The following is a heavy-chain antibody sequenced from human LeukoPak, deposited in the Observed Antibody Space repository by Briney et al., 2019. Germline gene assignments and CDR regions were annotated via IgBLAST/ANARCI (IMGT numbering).Heavy chain of an antibody. D-gene: IGHD3-22*01. Sequence: ASVKVSCKASGYTFTGYYMHWVRQAPGQGLEWMGWINPNSGGTNYAQKFQGRVTMTRDTSISTAYMELSRLRSDDTAVYYCARELYDTTADFGYWGQGTLVTVSS. CDR2: INPNSGGT. J-gene: IGHJ4*02. CDR3: ARELYDTTADFGY. CDR1: GYTFTGYY. V-gene: IGHV1-2*02.